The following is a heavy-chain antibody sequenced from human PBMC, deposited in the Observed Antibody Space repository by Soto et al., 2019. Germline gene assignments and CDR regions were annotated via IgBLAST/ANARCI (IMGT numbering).Heavy chain of an antibody. CDR1: GYTFTSYG. CDR3: ARDWFGIDY. D-gene: IGHD3-16*01. J-gene: IGHJ4*02. V-gene: IGHV1-18*01. CDR2: INPYNGNT. Sequence: QVQLVQSGAEVKKPGASVKVSCKASGYTFTSYGLSWVRQAPGQGLEWMGWINPYNGNTNYAQKLQGRVTMTTDPSTNTAYMELRSRRSDDTAVYYCARDWFGIDYWGQGTLVTVSS.